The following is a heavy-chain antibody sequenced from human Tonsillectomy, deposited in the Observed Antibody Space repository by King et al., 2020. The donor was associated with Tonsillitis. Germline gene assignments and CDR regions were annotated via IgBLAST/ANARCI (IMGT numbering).Heavy chain of an antibody. J-gene: IGHJ6*04. Sequence: VQLQESGPGLVKPSETLSLTCSVSGGSISNYYWNWIRQPPGKGLEWIGYIFDSGGSDYNPSLKSRVTISVDTSQKQFSLKLSSVSAADTAVYYCAGAPYYDFWSGYLDVWGKGTTVTVSS. V-gene: IGHV4-59*08. CDR1: GGSISNYY. CDR3: AGAPYYDFWSGYLDV. D-gene: IGHD3-3*01. CDR2: IFDSGGS.